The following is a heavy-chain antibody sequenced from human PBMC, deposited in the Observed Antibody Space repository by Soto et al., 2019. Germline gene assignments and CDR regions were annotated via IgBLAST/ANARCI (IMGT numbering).Heavy chain of an antibody. V-gene: IGHV4-59*01. CDR2: IHYSGST. D-gene: IGHD3-22*01. J-gene: IGHJ4*02. CDR1: GGSISSYY. Sequence: SETLSLTCTVSGGSISSYYWSWIRQSPGKGLEWIGYIHYSGSTNYNPSLKSRVTMSVDTSRNQFSLKLSSVTAAGTAVYYCARSIDSSGYYFSNCWGQGTLVTVSS. CDR3: ARSIDSSGYYFSNC.